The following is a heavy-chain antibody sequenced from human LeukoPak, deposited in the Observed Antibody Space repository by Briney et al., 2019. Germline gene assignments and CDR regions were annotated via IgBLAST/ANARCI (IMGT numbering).Heavy chain of an antibody. D-gene: IGHD3-10*01. CDR2: IWYDGSNK. CDR1: GFTLSSYG. Sequence: GRSLRLSRAAYGFTLSSYGMPSVRQAPGKGLEWVAVIWYDGSNKYYADSVKGRFTISRDNSKNTLYLQMNSLRAEDTAVYYCARDLGDATHDYWGQGTLVTVSS. J-gene: IGHJ4*02. V-gene: IGHV3-33*01. CDR3: ARDLGDATHDY.